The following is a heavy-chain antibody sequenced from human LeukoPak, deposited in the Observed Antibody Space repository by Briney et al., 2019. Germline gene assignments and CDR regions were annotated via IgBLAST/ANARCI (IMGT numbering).Heavy chain of an antibody. D-gene: IGHD3-3*01. J-gene: IGHJ4*02. CDR3: ARSRSGYDFWSGYYLDY. Sequence: SVKVSCKASGGTFSSYAISWVRQAPGQGLEWMGGIIPIFGTANYAQKFQGRVTITADESTSTAYMELSSLRSEDTAVYYCARSRSGYDFWSGYYLDYWGQGTLVTVSS. CDR2: IIPIFGTA. V-gene: IGHV1-69*13. CDR1: GGTFSSYA.